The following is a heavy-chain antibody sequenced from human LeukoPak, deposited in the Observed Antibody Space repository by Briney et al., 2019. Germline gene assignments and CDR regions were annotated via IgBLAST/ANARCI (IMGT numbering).Heavy chain of an antibody. CDR3: ASHFSSTVTTRYGYGMDV. CDR2: IRYDGSNK. J-gene: IGHJ6*02. D-gene: IGHD4-17*01. CDR1: GFTFSSYG. V-gene: IGHV3-30*02. Sequence: PGGSLRLSCAASGFTFSSYGMHWVRQAPGKGLEWVAFIRYDGSNKYYADSVKGRFTISRDNAKNSLYLQMNSLRAEDTAVYHCASHFSSTVTTRYGYGMDVWGQGTTVTVSS.